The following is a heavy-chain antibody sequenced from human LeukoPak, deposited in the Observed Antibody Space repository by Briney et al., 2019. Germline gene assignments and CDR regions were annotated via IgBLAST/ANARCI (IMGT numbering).Heavy chain of an antibody. D-gene: IGHD4-11*01. J-gene: IGHJ6*03. CDR2: ITSRSSHI. CDR1: GFAFNSYT. CDR3: ARVAQGATTENYFYYYMDV. V-gene: IGHV3-21*01. Sequence: TGGSLRLSCEASGFAFNSYTITWVRQAPGKGLESVSSITSRSSHIYIADSVKGRFTISRDNAKNSLFLQMSSLRVEDTAVYYCARVAQGATTENYFYYYMDVWGKGTTVTVSS.